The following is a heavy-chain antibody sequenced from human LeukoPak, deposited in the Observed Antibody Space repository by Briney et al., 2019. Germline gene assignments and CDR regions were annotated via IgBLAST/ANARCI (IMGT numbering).Heavy chain of an antibody. J-gene: IGHJ4*02. Sequence: GGSLRLSCAASGFTFSSYGMHWVRQAPGKELDWVAFTSYDGTKNYYADSVKGRFTISRDNSKNTLFLQMNSLRPEDTAVYYCARLGEDSYGYQTDFDYWGQGTLVTVSS. CDR2: TSYDGTKN. V-gene: IGHV3-30*03. CDR3: ARLGEDSYGYQTDFDY. D-gene: IGHD5-18*01. CDR1: GFTFSSYG.